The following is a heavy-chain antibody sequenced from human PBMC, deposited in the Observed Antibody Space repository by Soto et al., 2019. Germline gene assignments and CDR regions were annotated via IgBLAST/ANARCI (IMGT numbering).Heavy chain of an antibody. J-gene: IGHJ3*02. V-gene: IGHV4-30-4*01. CDR2: IVYNGNT. Sequence: SETLSLTCTVSGGSISSGDYYWSWIRQPPGKRLEWIGYIVYNGNTYYNPSLKSRVTISVDTSKNQFSLKLSSVTAADTAVYYCAREAPWYYYDSSAYEDVFDIWGQGTVVTVSS. D-gene: IGHD3-22*01. CDR3: AREAPWYYYDSSAYEDVFDI. CDR1: GGSISSGDYY.